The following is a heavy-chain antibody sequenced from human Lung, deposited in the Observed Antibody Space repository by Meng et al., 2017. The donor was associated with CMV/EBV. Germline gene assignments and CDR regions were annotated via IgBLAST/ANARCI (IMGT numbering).Heavy chain of an antibody. V-gene: IGHV4-59*01. CDR1: GGSISSYY. D-gene: IGHD2-2*01. CDR2: IYYSGST. J-gene: IGHJ3*02. Sequence: GSLRLSCNVSGGSISSYYWSWIRQPPGKGLEWIGYIYYSGSTNYNPSLKSRVTISVDTSKNQFSLKLSSVTAADTAVYYCARDCSSTSCLDACDIWGQGTMVTVSS. CDR3: ARDCSSTSCLDACDI.